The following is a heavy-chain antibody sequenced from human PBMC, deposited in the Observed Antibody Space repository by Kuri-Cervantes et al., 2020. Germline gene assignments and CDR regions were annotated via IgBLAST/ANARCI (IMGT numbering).Heavy chain of an antibody. CDR1: GFTFSSYG. V-gene: IGHV3-30*03. J-gene: IGHJ3*02. CDR3: ARDMTI. CDR2: ISYDGSNK. Sequence: GESLKISCAASGFTFSSYGMHWVRQAPGKGLEWVAVISYDGSNKYYADSVKGRFTISRDNAKNSLYLQMNSLRAEDTAFYYCARDMTIWGQGTMVTVSS. D-gene: IGHD3-16*01.